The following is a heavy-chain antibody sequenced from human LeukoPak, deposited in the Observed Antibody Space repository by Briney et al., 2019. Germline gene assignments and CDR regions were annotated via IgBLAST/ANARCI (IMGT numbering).Heavy chain of an antibody. J-gene: IGHJ4*02. Sequence: GRSLRLSCAASGFTFGSYAMSWVRQAPGKGLEWVSLISGSGADTYYANSVKGRFTISSDNSKKMLHLQMNSLRAEDTAVYYCAKDPTKFRTVAGIDFDYWGQGILVTVSS. CDR3: AKDPTKFRTVAGIDFDY. V-gene: IGHV3-23*01. CDR2: ISGSGADT. D-gene: IGHD6-19*01. CDR1: GFTFGSYA.